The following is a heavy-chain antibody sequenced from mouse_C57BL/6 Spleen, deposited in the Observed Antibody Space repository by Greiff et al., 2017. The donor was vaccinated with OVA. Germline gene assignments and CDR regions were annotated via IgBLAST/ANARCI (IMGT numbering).Heavy chain of an antibody. J-gene: IGHJ2*01. V-gene: IGHV1-82*01. CDR2: IYPGDGDT. Sequence: VQLQESGPELVKPGASVKISCKASGYAFSSSWMNWVKQRPGKGLEWIGRIYPGDGDTNYNGKFKGKATLTADQSSSTAYMQLSSLTSEDSAVYFCAREPFYDYDGNYWGQGTTLTVSS. D-gene: IGHD2-4*01. CDR3: AREPFYDYDGNY. CDR1: GYAFSSSW.